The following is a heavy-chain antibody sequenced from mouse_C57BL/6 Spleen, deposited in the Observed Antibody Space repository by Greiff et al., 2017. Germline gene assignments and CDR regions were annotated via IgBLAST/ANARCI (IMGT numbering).Heavy chain of an antibody. CDR2: IHPSDSDT. D-gene: IGHD2-4*01. CDR3: AIVGDYDWFAY. CDR1: GYTFTSYW. J-gene: IGHJ3*01. V-gene: IGHV1-74*01. Sequence: QVQLKQPGAELVKPGASVKVSCKASGYTFTSYWMHWVKQRPGQGLEWIGRIHPSDSDTNYNQKFKGKATLTVDKSSSTAYMQLSSLTSEDSAVYYCAIVGDYDWFAYWGQGTLVTVSA.